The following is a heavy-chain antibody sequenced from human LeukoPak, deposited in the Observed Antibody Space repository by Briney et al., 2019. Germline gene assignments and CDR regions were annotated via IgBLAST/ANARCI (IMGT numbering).Heavy chain of an antibody. J-gene: IGHJ4*02. CDR1: GFTFSSYE. D-gene: IGHD5-18*01. CDR3: ARLLGYSYGLGSFFDY. V-gene: IGHV3-48*03. Sequence: GRSLRLSCAASGFTFSSYEMNWVRQAPGKGLEWVSYVSGSGSAIYYADSVKGRFTLSRDNAKNSLYLQMNSLRAEDTAIYYCARLLGYSYGLGSFFDYWGQGTLVTVSS. CDR2: VSGSGSAI.